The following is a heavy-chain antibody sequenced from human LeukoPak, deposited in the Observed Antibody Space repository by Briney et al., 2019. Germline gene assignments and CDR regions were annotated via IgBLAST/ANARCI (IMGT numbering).Heavy chain of an antibody. J-gene: IGHJ5*02. D-gene: IGHD3-22*01. Sequence: SETLSLTCTVSGGSIGTYSWNWTRQPPGKGLEWIGYIYYSGTTNYNPSLKSRVTISVDTSKNQFSLKLSSVTAADTAVYYCARADYYDSSGRLDPWGQGTLVTVSP. V-gene: IGHV4-59*08. CDR2: IYYSGTT. CDR1: GGSIGTYS. CDR3: ARADYYDSSGRLDP.